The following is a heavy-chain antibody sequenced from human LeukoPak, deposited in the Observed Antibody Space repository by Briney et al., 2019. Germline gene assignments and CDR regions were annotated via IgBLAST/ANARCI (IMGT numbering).Heavy chain of an antibody. CDR3: ARDPRITMVRGVIRSPY. CDR2: INPNSGGT. CDR1: GYTFTGYY. D-gene: IGHD3-10*01. J-gene: IGHJ4*02. Sequence: GASVKVSCKASGYTFTGYYMHWVRQAPGQGLEWMGRINPNSGGTNYAQKFQGRVTMTRDTSISTVYMELSRLRSDDTAVYYCARDPRITMVRGVIRSPYWGQGTLVTVSS. V-gene: IGHV1-2*06.